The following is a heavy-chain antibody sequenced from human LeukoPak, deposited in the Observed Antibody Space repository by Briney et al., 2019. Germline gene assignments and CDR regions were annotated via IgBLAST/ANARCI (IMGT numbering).Heavy chain of an antibody. CDR3: TRDLGDYEGYYFDY. J-gene: IGHJ4*02. V-gene: IGHV3-49*04. Sequence: GGSLRLSCTASGFAFGDYAMSWVRQAPGKGLEWVGFIRSKAYGGTTEYAASVKGRFTISRDDSKSIAYLQMNSLKTEDTAVYYCTRDLGDYEGYYFDYRGQGTLVTVSS. CDR1: GFAFGDYA. D-gene: IGHD4-17*01. CDR2: IRSKAYGGTT.